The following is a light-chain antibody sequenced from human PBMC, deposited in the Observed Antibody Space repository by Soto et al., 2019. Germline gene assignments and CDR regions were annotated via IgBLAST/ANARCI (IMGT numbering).Light chain of an antibody. V-gene: IGKV3-20*01. Sequence: EIVLTQSPGTLSLSPGGRATLSCRASQSVSSSYLAWYQQKPGQAPRLLIYGASSRATGIPDRFSGSGSGTDFTLTISRLEPEDFAVYYCLQYGSSPLTLGAGTKVDI. CDR3: LQYGSSPLT. CDR1: QSVSSSY. J-gene: IGKJ4*01. CDR2: GAS.